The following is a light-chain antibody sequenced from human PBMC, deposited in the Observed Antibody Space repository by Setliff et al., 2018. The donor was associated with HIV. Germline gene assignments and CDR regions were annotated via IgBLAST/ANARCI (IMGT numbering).Light chain of an antibody. V-gene: IGLV2-14*03. J-gene: IGLJ1*01. CDR2: GVS. Sequence: QSALTQPASVSGSPGQSITIYCSGTSSDVGGYNYVSWYQQHPGKAPKLMIYGVSERPSGVSNRFSGSKSGYTASLTISGLQAEDEADYYCSSYTSSITYVFGTGTKVT. CDR1: SSDVGGYNY. CDR3: SSYTSSITYV.